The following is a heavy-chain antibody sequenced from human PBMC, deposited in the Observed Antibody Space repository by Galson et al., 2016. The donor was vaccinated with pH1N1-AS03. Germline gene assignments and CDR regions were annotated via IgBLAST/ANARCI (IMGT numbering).Heavy chain of an antibody. J-gene: IGHJ4*02. D-gene: IGHD3-3*01. CDR3: AREGIVAQFMEWYLFY. V-gene: IGHV7-4-1*02. Sequence: KVSCKASGYRFKDYAINWVRQAPGQGPEWMGWINTNTGDTKLAQGFAGRFVFSLDASVSTAYLQITSLKAEDTAIYYCAREGIVAQFMEWYLFYWGQGTQLTVSS. CDR2: INTNTGDT. CDR1: GYRFKDYA.